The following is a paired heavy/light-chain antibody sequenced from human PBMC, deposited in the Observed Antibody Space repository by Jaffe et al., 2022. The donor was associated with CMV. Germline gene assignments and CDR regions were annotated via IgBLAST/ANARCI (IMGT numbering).Heavy chain of an antibody. CDR2: IGNIYT. V-gene: IGHV3-21*01. CDR3: ARAEYYYDSSAYYFLDYFDF. D-gene: IGHD3-22*01. CDR1: GFTFSNYI. J-gene: IGHJ4*02. Sequence: EVQLVESGGGLVKPGGSLRLSCAASGFTFSNYIMNWVRQAPGKGLEWVSSIGNIYTNYADSVKGRFSISRDNDRNSLYLQMNSLRAEDTAVYYCARAEYYYDSSAYYFLDYFDFWGRGTLVTVSS.
Light chain of an antibody. Sequence: QSALTQPASVSGSPGQSITISCTGTSSDVGGYNLVSWYQQYPGRAPKVMIYEVTKRPSGVSNRFSGSKSGNTASLTISGLQAEDEADYYCCSYGGSGTFVVFGGGTKLTVL. CDR1: SSDVGGYNL. V-gene: IGLV2-23*02. CDR3: CSYGGSGTFVV. CDR2: EVT. J-gene: IGLJ2*01.